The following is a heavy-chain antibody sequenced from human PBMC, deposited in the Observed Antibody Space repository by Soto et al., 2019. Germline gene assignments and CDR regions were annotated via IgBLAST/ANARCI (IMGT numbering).Heavy chain of an antibody. J-gene: IGHJ3*02. CDR1: GGTFSSYT. V-gene: IGHV1-69*02. CDR2: IIPILGIA. CDR3: ARVGYYGSGSHAFYI. Sequence: QVQLVQSGAEVKKPGSSVKVSCKASGGTFSSYTISWVRQAPGQGLEWMGRIIPILGIANYAQKFQGRVTITADKSTSTAYMELSSLRSEDTAVYYCARVGYYGSGSHAFYIWGQGTMVTVSS. D-gene: IGHD3-10*01.